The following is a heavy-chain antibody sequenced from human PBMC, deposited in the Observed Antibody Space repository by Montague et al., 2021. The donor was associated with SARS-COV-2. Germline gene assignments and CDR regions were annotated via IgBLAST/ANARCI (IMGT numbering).Heavy chain of an antibody. J-gene: IGHJ6*02. CDR2: NCYSGSY. CDR3: AREPSRVNTIFGVVKGDGMDV. D-gene: IGHD3-3*01. V-gene: IGHV4-39*07. CDR1: GGSISSCSYY. Sequence: SETLSLTCTVSGGSISSCSYYWGWIRQPPGKELEWIGSNCYSGSYYYNPSLKSPVTISVDTTKTQFSLKLGSVTAAATAVYDCAREPSRVNTIFGVVKGDGMDVWGQGTTVTVSS.